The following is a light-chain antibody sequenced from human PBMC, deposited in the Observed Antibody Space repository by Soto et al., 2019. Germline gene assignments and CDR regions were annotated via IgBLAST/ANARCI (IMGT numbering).Light chain of an antibody. J-gene: IGLJ1*01. CDR2: KVS. V-gene: IGLV2-14*01. CDR3: SSYTSSSTLV. Sequence: QSVLTQPASVSGSPGQSITISCTVTSSDVGGYNYVSWYQQHPGKAPKLMIFKVSNRPSGVSNRFSGSKSGNTASLTISGLQAEDEADYYCSSYTSSSTLVFGTGTKVTVL. CDR1: SSDVGGYNY.